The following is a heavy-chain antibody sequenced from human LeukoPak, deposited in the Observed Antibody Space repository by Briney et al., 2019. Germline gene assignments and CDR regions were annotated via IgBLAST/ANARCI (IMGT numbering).Heavy chain of an antibody. CDR3: ARDRIATVNNWFDP. D-gene: IGHD4-17*01. J-gene: IGHJ5*02. Sequence: PSQTLSLTCTVSGGSISSGSYYWSWIRQPAGKGLEWIGRIYTSGSTNYNPSLKSRVTMSVDTSKNQFSLKLSSVTAADTAVYYCARDRIATVNNWFDPWGQGTLVTVSS. V-gene: IGHV4-61*02. CDR2: IYTSGST. CDR1: GGSISSGSYY.